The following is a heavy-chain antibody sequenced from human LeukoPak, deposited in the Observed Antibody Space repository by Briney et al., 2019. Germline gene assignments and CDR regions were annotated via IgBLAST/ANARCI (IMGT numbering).Heavy chain of an antibody. CDR2: ISGSGGST. J-gene: IGHJ4*02. CDR1: GFTFNTYA. Sequence: GGSLRLSCAASGFTFNTYAMSWVRQAPGKGLEWVSAISGSGGSTYYADSVKGRFTISRDNSKNTLYLQMNSLRAEDTAVYYCAKDLGHIVATITHYYWGQGTLVTVSS. CDR3: AKDLGHIVATITHYY. V-gene: IGHV3-23*01. D-gene: IGHD5-12*01.